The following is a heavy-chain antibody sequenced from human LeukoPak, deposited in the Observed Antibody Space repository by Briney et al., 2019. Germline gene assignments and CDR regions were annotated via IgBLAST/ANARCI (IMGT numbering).Heavy chain of an antibody. Sequence: NAGNGNTKYSQKFQGRVTITRDTSASTAYMELSSLRSEDTAVYYCARVGYSSGWYDSGFDYWGQGTLVTVSS. J-gene: IGHJ4*02. D-gene: IGHD6-19*01. V-gene: IGHV1-3*01. CDR2: NAGNGNT. CDR3: ARVGYSSGWYDSGFDY.